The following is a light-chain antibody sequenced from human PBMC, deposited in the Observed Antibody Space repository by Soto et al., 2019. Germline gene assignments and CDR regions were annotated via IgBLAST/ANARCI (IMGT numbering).Light chain of an antibody. CDR3: RAYRRGIIV. J-gene: IGLJ2*01. CDR2: EID. CDR1: NNDVGGHMY. V-gene: IGLV2-14*01. Sequence: QLVLTQPASVSGSPGQSITISCTGTNNDVGGHMYVSWYQHQAGKVPKLIIYEIDNRPSGVSDRFSGSKSGNTASLTISGLQAEDEAAYYCRAYRRGIIVFGGGTKVTVL.